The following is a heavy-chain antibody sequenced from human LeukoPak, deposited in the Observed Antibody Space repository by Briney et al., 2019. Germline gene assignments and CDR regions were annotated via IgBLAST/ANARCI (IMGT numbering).Heavy chain of an antibody. D-gene: IGHD5-18*01. CDR2: ISGSGSNT. Sequence: GGSLRLSCAASGFTFSSYAMSWVRQAPGKGLEWVSDISGSGSNTYYADSVKGRFTISRDDSKNTLYLQMNSLRAEDTAVYYCAKVRRYSYGYGYWGQGTLVTVSS. J-gene: IGHJ4*02. CDR3: AKVRRYSYGYGY. CDR1: GFTFSSYA. V-gene: IGHV3-23*01.